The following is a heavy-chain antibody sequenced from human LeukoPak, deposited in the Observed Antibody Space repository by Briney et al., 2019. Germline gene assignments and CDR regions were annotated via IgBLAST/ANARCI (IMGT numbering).Heavy chain of an antibody. V-gene: IGHV3-7*01. J-gene: IGHJ4*02. CDR2: IKQDGSEK. Sequence: PGGSLRLSCAASGFTFSSYWMSWVRQAPGKGLEWVANIKQDGSEKYYVDSVKGRFTISRDNAKNSLYLQMNSLRAEDTAVYYCARAPTYYYDSSGYSTYFDYWGQGTLVTVSS. CDR3: ARAPTYYYDSSGYSTYFDY. D-gene: IGHD3-22*01. CDR1: GFTFSSYW.